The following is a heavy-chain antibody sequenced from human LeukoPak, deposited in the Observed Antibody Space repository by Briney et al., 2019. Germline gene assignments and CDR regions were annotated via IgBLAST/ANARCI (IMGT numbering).Heavy chain of an antibody. CDR3: ARDSPSAANWFDP. D-gene: IGHD6-19*01. V-gene: IGHV4-4*07. CDR1: GGSFSGYY. Sequence: SETLSLTCAVYGGSFSGYYWSWLRQPAGKGLEWIGRIYTSGSTNYNPSLKSRVTMSVDTSKNQFSLKLSSVTAADTAVYYCARDSPSAANWFDPWGQGTLVTVSS. J-gene: IGHJ5*02. CDR2: IYTSGST.